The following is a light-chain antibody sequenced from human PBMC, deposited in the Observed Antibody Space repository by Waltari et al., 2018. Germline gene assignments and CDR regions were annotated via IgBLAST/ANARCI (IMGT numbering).Light chain of an antibody. J-gene: IGLJ1*01. CDR1: SSDVGSYNY. CDR2: DVS. V-gene: IGLV2-14*01. Sequence: QSALTQPASVSGSRGQSLTIPCTGTSSDVGSYNYASWYQQHPGKAPKLMIYDVSKRPAGVSNRFSGSKSGNTASLTISGLQAEDEADYYCTSYTSSNTYVFGTGTKVTVL. CDR3: TSYTSSNTYV.